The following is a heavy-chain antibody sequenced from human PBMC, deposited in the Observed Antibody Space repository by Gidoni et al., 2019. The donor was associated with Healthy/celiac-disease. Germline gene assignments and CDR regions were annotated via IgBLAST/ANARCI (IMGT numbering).Heavy chain of an antibody. V-gene: IGHV3-53*01. J-gene: IGHJ3*02. CDR2: IYSGGST. D-gene: IGHD7-27*01. CDR3: ARALGRAFDI. CDR1: GFTVSSKY. Sequence: EVQVVESGGGLIQPGGSLRLSCPDPGFTVSSKYMRWVRQAPGKGLEWVAVIYSGGSTYYADSGTCRFTISRDNSKNTLYLQMNSLRAEDTAVYYCARALGRAFDIWGQGTIVTVSS.